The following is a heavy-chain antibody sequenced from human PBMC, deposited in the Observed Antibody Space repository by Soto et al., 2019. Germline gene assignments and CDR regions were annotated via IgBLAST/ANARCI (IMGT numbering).Heavy chain of an antibody. CDR2: TYYRSKWYN. CDR3: ARGRWDLVVVPAAIEHYGMDV. J-gene: IGHJ6*02. CDR1: GDSVSSNSAA. V-gene: IGHV6-1*01. D-gene: IGHD2-2*01. Sequence: SQTLSLTCAISGDSVSSNSAAWNWIRQSPSRGLEWLGRTYYRSKWYNDYAVSVKSRITINPDTSKNQFSLQLNSVTPEDTAVYYCARGRWDLVVVPAAIEHYGMDVWGQGTTVTVSS.